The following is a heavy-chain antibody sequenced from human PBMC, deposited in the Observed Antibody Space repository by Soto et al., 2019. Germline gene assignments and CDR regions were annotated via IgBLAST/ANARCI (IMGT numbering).Heavy chain of an antibody. CDR2: IIPIFGTA. V-gene: IGHV1-69*05. CDR3: AADPSASGPDYYYMDV. CDR1: GYTFTSYG. J-gene: IGHJ6*03. D-gene: IGHD2-15*01. Sequence: SVKVSCKASGYTFTSYGISWVRQAPGQGLEWMGGIIPIFGTANYAQKFQERXXXXXXXXXSTAYMELSSLRSEDTAVYYCAADPSASGPDYYYMDVWGKGTTVTVSS.